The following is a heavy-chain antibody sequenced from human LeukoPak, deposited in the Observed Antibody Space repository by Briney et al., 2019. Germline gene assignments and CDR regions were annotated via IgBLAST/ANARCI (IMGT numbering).Heavy chain of an antibody. CDR2: IKLNSGVT. CDR1: GYTFTVYY. Sequence: ASVKVSCKGSGYTFTVYYMNWVREAPGQRLGRRGGIKLNSGVTKYAQKLEGMVTMTRHTSISTAYMELSRLRSADTAVYYCARAGYDGSGSSVSLDYYYMDVWGKGTTVTVSS. CDR3: ARAGYDGSGSSVSLDYYYMDV. J-gene: IGHJ6*03. V-gene: IGHV1-2*02. D-gene: IGHD3-10*01.